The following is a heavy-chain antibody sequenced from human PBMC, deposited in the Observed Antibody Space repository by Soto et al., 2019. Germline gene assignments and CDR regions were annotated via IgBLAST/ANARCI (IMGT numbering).Heavy chain of an antibody. D-gene: IGHD5-18*01. CDR2: INAGNGNT. V-gene: IGHV1-3*01. CDR3: ARDPEYSYGNT. Sequence: ASVKVSCKASGYTFTSYAMNWVRQAPGQRLEWMGWINAGNGNTKYSQKFQGRVIITRDTSASTAYMELSSLRSEDTAVYYCARDPEYSYGNTWGQGTLVTVSS. J-gene: IGHJ5*02. CDR1: GYTFTSYA.